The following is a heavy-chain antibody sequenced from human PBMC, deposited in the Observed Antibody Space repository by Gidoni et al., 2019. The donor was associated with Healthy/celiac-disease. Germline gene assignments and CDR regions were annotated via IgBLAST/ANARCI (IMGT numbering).Heavy chain of an antibody. CDR3: AKGGGPLGIAARPADYYFDY. J-gene: IGHJ4*02. Sequence: EVQLLESGGGLVQPGGSLRLSCAASGFNFSSYAMSWVRQAPGKGLEWVSAISGSGGSTYYADSVKGRFTISRDNSKNTLYLQMNSLRAEDTAVYYCAKGGGPLGIAARPADYYFDYWGQGTLVTVSS. CDR2: ISGSGGST. CDR1: GFNFSSYA. V-gene: IGHV3-23*01. D-gene: IGHD6-6*01.